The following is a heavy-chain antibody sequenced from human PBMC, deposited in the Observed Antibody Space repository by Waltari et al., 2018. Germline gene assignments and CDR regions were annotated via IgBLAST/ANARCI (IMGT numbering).Heavy chain of an antibody. Sequence: EVQLLESGGGLVQPGGSLRLSCAASGFTFSSYAMSWVRQAPGKGLAWVSAISGRGGSTYYADSVKGRFTISRDNSKNTLYLQMNSLRAEDTAVYYCAKVARGVGARGSVAYYYYGMDVWGQGTTVTVSS. J-gene: IGHJ6*02. D-gene: IGHD3-10*01. V-gene: IGHV3-23*01. CDR1: GFTFSSYA. CDR2: ISGRGGST. CDR3: AKVARGVGARGSVAYYYYGMDV.